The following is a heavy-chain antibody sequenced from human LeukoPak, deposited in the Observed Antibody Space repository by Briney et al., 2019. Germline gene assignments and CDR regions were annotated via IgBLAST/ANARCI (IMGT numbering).Heavy chain of an antibody. J-gene: IGHJ4*02. Sequence: GASVKDSCKVSGYTFTDYYMHWVQQAPGKGLEWMGLVDPEDGETIYAEKFQGRVTITADTSTDTAYMELSSLRSEDTAVYYCATAPVIASFDYWGQGTLVTVSS. CDR1: GYTFTDYY. CDR2: VDPEDGET. D-gene: IGHD3-22*01. CDR3: ATAPVIASFDY. V-gene: IGHV1-69-2*01.